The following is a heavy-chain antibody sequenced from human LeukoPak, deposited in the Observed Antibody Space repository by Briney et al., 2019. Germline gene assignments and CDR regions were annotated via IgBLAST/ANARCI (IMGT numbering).Heavy chain of an antibody. J-gene: IGHJ2*01. D-gene: IGHD3-3*01. CDR1: GFTVSSNY. V-gene: IGHV3-53*01. CDR2: IYSGGST. Sequence: GGSLRLSCAASGFTVSSNYMSWVRQAPGKGLEWVSVIYSGGSTYYADPVKGRFTISRDNSKNTLYLQMNSLRAEDTAVYYCARGRSFWSGSGGSYWYFDLWGRGTLVTVSS. CDR3: ARGRSFWSGSGGSYWYFDL.